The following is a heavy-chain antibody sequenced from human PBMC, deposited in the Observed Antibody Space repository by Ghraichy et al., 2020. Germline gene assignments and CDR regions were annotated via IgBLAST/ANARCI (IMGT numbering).Heavy chain of an antibody. CDR2: INTGGSDK. V-gene: IGHV3-21*01. CDR1: GFMFSSFN. J-gene: IGHJ4*02. Sequence: GGSLRLSCEVSGFMFSSFNMNWVRQAPGKGPEWVASINTGGSDKNYADSVQGRFTISRDNAKKLLHLQMDSLRADDTAVYFCASSLSYRTYDYWGQGTQVTVSS. D-gene: IGHD1-26*01. CDR3: ASSLSYRTYDY.